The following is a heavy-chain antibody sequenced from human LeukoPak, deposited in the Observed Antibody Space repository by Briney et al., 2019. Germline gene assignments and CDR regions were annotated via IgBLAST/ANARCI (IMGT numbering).Heavy chain of an antibody. J-gene: IGHJ6*02. CDR1: GFTFDDYA. Sequence: GGSLRLSYAASGFTFDDYAMHWVRQAPGKGLEWVSGISWNSGTKGYADSVKGRFTISRDNAKNSLYLQMNSLRGEDAALYYCAVLHYYAMDVWGQGTTVTVSS. CDR3: AVLHYYAMDV. CDR2: ISWNSGTK. D-gene: IGHD2-8*01. V-gene: IGHV3-9*01.